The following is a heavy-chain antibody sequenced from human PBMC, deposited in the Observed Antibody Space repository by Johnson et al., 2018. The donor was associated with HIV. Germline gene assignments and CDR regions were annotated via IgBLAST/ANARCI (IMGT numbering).Heavy chain of an antibody. CDR2: ISWNSGSI. D-gene: IGHD2-8*02. Sequence: LVESGGGLVQPGRSLRLSCAASGFTFDDYAMHWVRQAPGKGLEWVSGISWNSGSIGYVDSVKGRFTISRDNAKNSLYLQMNSLRAEDTAVYYCARGPSQLYWPDVAFDIWGQGTTVTVSS. CDR3: ARGPSQLYWPDVAFDI. CDR1: GFTFDDYA. J-gene: IGHJ3*02. V-gene: IGHV3-9*01.